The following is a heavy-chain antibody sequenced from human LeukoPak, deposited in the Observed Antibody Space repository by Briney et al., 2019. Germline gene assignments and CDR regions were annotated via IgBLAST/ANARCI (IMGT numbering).Heavy chain of an antibody. Sequence: GGSLRLSCAASGFTFSSYEMNWVRQAPGKGLEWVSYISSSGSTIYYADSVKGRFTISRDNSKNTLYLQMNSLRAEDTAVYYCAKGARYYYDSSGYLDYWGQGTLVTVSS. CDR1: GFTFSSYE. D-gene: IGHD3-22*01. CDR3: AKGARYYYDSSGYLDY. CDR2: ISSSGSTI. V-gene: IGHV3-48*03. J-gene: IGHJ4*02.